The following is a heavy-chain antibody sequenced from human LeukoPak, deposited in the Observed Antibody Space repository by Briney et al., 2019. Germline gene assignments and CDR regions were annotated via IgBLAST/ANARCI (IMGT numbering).Heavy chain of an antibody. CDR2: INAGNGDT. J-gene: IGHJ4*02. CDR3: ARDPRSGYHDF. CDR1: GDTLTELS. Sequence: GASVKVSCKVSGDTLTELSMHWVRQAPGKGLEWMGWINAGNGDTKYSQRFQGRVTITRDTSANTAYMELSSLRSEDTAVYYCARDPRSGYHDFWGQGTLVTVSS. D-gene: IGHD3-22*01. V-gene: IGHV1-3*01.